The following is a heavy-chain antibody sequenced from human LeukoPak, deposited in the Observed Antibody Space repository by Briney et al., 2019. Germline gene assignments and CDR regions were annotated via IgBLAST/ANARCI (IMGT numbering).Heavy chain of an antibody. CDR1: GVTFSSYG. Sequence: GGSLRLSCAASGVTFSSYGMHWVRQAPGKGLEWVAFIRYDGSNKYYADSVKGRFTISRDNSKNTLYLRMNSLRAEDTAVYYCAKGPYYYDSSGPTTSFDYWGQGTLVTVSS. J-gene: IGHJ4*02. CDR2: IRYDGSNK. D-gene: IGHD3-22*01. CDR3: AKGPYYYDSSGPTTSFDY. V-gene: IGHV3-30*02.